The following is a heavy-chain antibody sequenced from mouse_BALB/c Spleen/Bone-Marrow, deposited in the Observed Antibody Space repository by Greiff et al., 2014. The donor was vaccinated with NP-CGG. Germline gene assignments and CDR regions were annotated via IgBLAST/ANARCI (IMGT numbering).Heavy chain of an antibody. CDR1: GYSFTGYC. V-gene: IGHV1-26*01. D-gene: IGHD2-1*01. CDR3: ARKGNGNPFAY. J-gene: IGHJ3*01. Sequence: EVKLMESGPELVKPGASVKISCKASGYSFTGYCMHWVKQSHVKSLEWIGRINPYNGATSYNQNFKDKASLTVDKSSSTAYMELHSLTSEDSAVYYCARKGNGNPFAYWGQGTLVTVSA. CDR2: INPYNGAT.